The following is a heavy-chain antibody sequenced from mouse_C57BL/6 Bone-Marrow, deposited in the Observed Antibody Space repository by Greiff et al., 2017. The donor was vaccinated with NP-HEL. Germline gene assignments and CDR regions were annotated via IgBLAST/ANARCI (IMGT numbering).Heavy chain of an antibody. CDR1: GYTFTDYN. Sequence: EVQLVESGPELVKPGASVKMSCKASGYTFTDYNMHWVKQSHGKSLEWIGYINPNNGGTSYNQKFKGKATLTVNKSSSTAYMELRSLTSEDSAVYYCARCKAYYSNLDYWGQGTALTVSS. CDR2: INPNNGGT. J-gene: IGHJ2*01. V-gene: IGHV1-22*01. CDR3: ARCKAYYSNLDY. D-gene: IGHD2-5*01.